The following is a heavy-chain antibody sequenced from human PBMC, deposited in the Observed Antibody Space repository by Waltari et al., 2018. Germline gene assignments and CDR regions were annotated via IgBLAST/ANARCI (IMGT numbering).Heavy chain of an antibody. D-gene: IGHD4-4*01. J-gene: IGHJ6*03. CDR1: GGSISSYY. CDR2: IYYSGST. CDR3: ARVGYSNSPSNSLLYYSYYMDV. Sequence: QVQLQESGPGLVKPSETLSLTCTVSGGSISSYYWSWIRQSPGKGLEWIGYIYYSGSTNYNPSLKSRVTISVDTSKNQFSLKLSSVTAADTAVYYCARVGYSNSPSNSLLYYSYYMDVWGKGTTVTISS. V-gene: IGHV4-59*01.